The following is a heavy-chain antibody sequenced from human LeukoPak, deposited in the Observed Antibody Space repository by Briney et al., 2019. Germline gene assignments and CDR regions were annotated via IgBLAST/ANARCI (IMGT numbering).Heavy chain of an antibody. CDR3: ARNGRTYDFWSGYFSSYWYFDL. D-gene: IGHD3-3*01. Sequence: PSETLSLTCTVSGDSVSSGSYSWSWIRQPPGKGLEWIGYIFYRGSTSYNPSLKSRLTISADSSKNQFSLRLSSVTAADTAVYYCARNGRTYDFWSGYFSSYWYFDLWGRGTLVTVSS. V-gene: IGHV4-61*01. CDR2: IFYRGST. CDR1: GDSVSSGSYS. J-gene: IGHJ2*01.